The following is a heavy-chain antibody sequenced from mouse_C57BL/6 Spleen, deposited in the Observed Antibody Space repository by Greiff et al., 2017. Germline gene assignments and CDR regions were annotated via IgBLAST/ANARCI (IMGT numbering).Heavy chain of an antibody. CDR3: ARARGITTVFDY. CDR2: INYDGSST. Sequence: EVNLVESEGGLVQPGSSMKLSCTASGFTFSDYYMAWVRQVPEKGLEWVANINYDGSSTYYLDSLKSRFIISRDNAKNILYLQMSSLKSEDTATYYCARARGITTVFDYWGQGTTLTVSS. D-gene: IGHD1-1*01. V-gene: IGHV5-16*01. J-gene: IGHJ2*01. CDR1: GFTFSDYY.